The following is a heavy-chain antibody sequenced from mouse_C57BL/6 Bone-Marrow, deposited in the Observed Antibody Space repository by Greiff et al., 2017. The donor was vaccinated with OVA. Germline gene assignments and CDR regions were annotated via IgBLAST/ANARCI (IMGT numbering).Heavy chain of an antibody. V-gene: IGHV2-9-1*01. Sequence: VQLQQSGPGLVAPSQSLSITCTVSGFSLTSYAISWVRQPPGKGLEWLGVIWTGGGTNYNSALNSRLSISKDNSQSQVFLKMNRLQTDDTARYYGARRATVVADWYFDVGGTGTTVTVSS. CDR1: GFSLTSYA. D-gene: IGHD1-1*01. CDR2: IWTGGGT. J-gene: IGHJ1*03. CDR3: ARRATVVADWYFDV.